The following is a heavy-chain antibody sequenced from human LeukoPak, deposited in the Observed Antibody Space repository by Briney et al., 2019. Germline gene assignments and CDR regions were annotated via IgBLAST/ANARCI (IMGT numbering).Heavy chain of an antibody. CDR1: GFTLSSYD. CDR2: IGAAGAT. J-gene: IGHJ4*02. Sequence: GGSLRLSCAASGFTLSSYDMHWVRQATGKGLEWVSAIGAAGATYYPGSVKGRFTVSRENAKHPFFLQMKSLRAGDTAVYYCARGRRSSGSHFDYWGQGILVTVSS. V-gene: IGHV3-13*01. CDR3: ARGRRSSGSHFDY. D-gene: IGHD3-22*01.